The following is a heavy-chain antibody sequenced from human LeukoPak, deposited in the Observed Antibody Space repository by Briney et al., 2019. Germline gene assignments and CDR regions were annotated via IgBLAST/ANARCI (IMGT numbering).Heavy chain of an antibody. CDR3: AKDRGSGSYVGPSPPPLLWD. CDR2: ISGSGGST. V-gene: IGHV3-23*01. Sequence: GGSLRLSCAASGFTFSSYAMSWVRQAPGKGLEWVSAISGSGGSTYYADSVKGRFTISRDNSKNTLYLQMNSLRAEDTAVYYCAKDRGSGSYVGPSPPPLLWDWSQGTLVTVSS. CDR1: GFTFSSYA. J-gene: IGHJ4*02. D-gene: IGHD3-10*01.